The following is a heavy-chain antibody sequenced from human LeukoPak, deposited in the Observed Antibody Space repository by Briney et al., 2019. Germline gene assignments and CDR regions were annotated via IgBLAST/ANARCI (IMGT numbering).Heavy chain of an antibody. V-gene: IGHV3-30*02. D-gene: IGHD3-10*01. J-gene: IGHJ4*02. CDR2: IRYDGSNK. CDR3: AKPGRVRGVITQNYFDY. CDR1: EYSFTNYW. Sequence: GESLKISCKGSEYSFTNYWIGWVRQAPGKGLEWVAFIRYDGSNKYYADSVKGRFTISRDNSKNTLYLQMNSLRAEDTAVYYCAKPGRVRGVITQNYFDYWGQGTLVTVSS.